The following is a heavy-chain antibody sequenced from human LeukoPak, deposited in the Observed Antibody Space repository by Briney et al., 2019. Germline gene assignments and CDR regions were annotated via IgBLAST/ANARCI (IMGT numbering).Heavy chain of an antibody. D-gene: IGHD3-22*01. CDR1: GGTFSSYA. CDR2: INPSGGST. V-gene: IGHV1-46*01. Sequence: ASVKVSCKASGGTFSSYAISWVRQAPGQGLEWMGIINPSGGSTSYAQKFQGRVTVTRETSTSTVYMELSSLRSEDTAVYYCARAYDSSGSLDYWGQGTLVTVSS. J-gene: IGHJ4*02. CDR3: ARAYDSSGSLDY.